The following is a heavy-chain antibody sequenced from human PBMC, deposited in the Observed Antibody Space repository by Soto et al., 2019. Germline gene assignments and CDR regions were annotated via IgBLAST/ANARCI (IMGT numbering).Heavy chain of an antibody. D-gene: IGHD3-3*01. CDR1: GGSFSGYY. CDR2: INHSGST. V-gene: IGHV4-34*01. J-gene: IGHJ4*02. CDR3: ARQVSAIRFLDWDPAYFDH. Sequence: SETLSLTCAVYGGSFSGYYWSWIRQPPGKGLEWIGEINHSGSTNYNPSLKSRVTMSVDTSKNQFSLKLSSVTAADTAVYYCARQVSAIRFLDWDPAYFDHWGQGLLVTVSS.